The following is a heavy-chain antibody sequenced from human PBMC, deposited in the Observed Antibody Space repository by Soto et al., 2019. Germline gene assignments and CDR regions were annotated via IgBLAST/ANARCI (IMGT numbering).Heavy chain of an antibody. Sequence: GGSLRLSCAASGFTFNNYAMSWVRQAPGKGPEWVSTISNTGGNTYYADSVKGRFTISRDISTDTLYLQMSSLRAEDTAVYYCAKDQIWEVPHFFDYWGQGTPVTVSS. CDR2: ISNTGGNT. D-gene: IGHD1-26*01. J-gene: IGHJ4*02. CDR1: GFTFNNYA. V-gene: IGHV3-23*01. CDR3: AKDQIWEVPHFFDY.